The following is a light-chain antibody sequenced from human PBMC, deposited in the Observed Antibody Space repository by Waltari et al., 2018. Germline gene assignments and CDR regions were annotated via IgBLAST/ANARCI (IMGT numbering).Light chain of an antibody. CDR2: GKN. CDR1: SLRSYY. Sequence: SSELTQDPAVSVALGQTVRITCQGDSLRSYYASWYQQKPGQAPVLVIYGKNNRPSGIPDRFSGSSSGNTASLTITGAQAEDEADYSCHARDSSGNLNWVFGGGTKLTVL. J-gene: IGLJ3*02. V-gene: IGLV3-19*01. CDR3: HARDSSGNLNWV.